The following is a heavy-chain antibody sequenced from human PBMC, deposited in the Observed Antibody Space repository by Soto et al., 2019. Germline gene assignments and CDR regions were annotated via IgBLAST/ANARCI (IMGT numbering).Heavy chain of an antibody. CDR1: GFTFSNAW. V-gene: IGHV3-15*01. J-gene: IGHJ4*02. D-gene: IGHD7-27*01. CDR3: VRELGLAY. Sequence: GGSLRLSCAASGFTFSNAWMSWVRQAPGKGLEWVGRIKSKTDGGTTDYAAPVKGRFTISRDDSKNTLYLQINSLRVEDTAVYYCVRELGLAYWGQGALVTVSS. CDR2: IKSKTDGGTT.